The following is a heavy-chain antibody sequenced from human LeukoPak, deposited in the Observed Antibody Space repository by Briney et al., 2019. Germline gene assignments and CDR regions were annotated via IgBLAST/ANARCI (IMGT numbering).Heavy chain of an antibody. CDR3: ARGRLNYDILTGYYTRVFDY. J-gene: IGHJ4*02. CDR1: GGSFSGYY. CDR2: INQSGNT. V-gene: IGHV4-34*01. D-gene: IGHD3-9*01. Sequence: ETLSLTCAVYGGSFSGYYWSWIRQPPGKGLEWIGEINQSGNTNYNPSLKSRVTISVDKSKNQVSLKLSSVTAADTAVYYCARGRLNYDILTGYYTRVFDYWGQGTLVTVSS.